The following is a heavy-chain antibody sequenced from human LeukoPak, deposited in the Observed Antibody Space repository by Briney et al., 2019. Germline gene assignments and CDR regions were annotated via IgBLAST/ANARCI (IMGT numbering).Heavy chain of an antibody. Sequence: ESGGSLRLSCVASGFTFSNYGMSWVRQAPGKGPEWVSGISGDTRAIDYAAPVKGRFTMSRDNSRNTVYLQMNSLRDDDTALYFCAKRLGELRALDYWGRGTLVTVSS. CDR1: GFTFSNYG. J-gene: IGHJ4*02. D-gene: IGHD3-16*01. CDR2: ISGDTRAI. CDR3: AKRLGELRALDY. V-gene: IGHV3-23*01.